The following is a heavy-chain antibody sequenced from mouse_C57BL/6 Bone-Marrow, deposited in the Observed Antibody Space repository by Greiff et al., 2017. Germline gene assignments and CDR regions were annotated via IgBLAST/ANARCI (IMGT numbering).Heavy chain of an antibody. V-gene: IGHV5-16*01. CDR2: INYDGSST. J-gene: IGHJ1*03. CDR1: GFTFSDYY. D-gene: IGHD2-1*01. CDR3: AIGYGNFYYWYFDV. Sequence: EVMLVESEGGLVQPGSSMKLSCTASGFTFSDYYMAWVRQVPEKGLEWVANINYDGSSTYYLDSLKSRFIISRDNAKNILYLQMSSLKSEDTATYYCAIGYGNFYYWYFDVWGTETTVTVSS.